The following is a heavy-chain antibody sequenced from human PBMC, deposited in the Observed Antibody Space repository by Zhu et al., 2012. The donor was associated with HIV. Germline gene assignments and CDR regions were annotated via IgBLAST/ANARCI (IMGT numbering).Heavy chain of an antibody. V-gene: IGHV4-39*07. CDR2: IFYTGST. Sequence: QVQLQESGPGLVKPSETLSLTCTVSGGFVSRSGYYWGWIRQPPGKGLEWIGNIFYTGSTDYNPSLKSRVTMSLDTSRNQFSLKLTSVTAADRAVYYCARFLRYGDSYWGQGTLVAVSS. J-gene: IGHJ4*02. CDR3: ARFLRYGDSY. D-gene: IGHD4-17*01. CDR1: GGFVSRSGYY.